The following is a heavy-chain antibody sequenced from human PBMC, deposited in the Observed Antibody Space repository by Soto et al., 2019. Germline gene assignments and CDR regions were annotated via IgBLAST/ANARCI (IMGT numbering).Heavy chain of an antibody. CDR1: GGTFSSYA. CDR2: IIPIFGTA. Sequence: SVKVSCKASGGTFSSYAISWVRQAPGQGLEWMGGIIPIFGTANYAQKFQGRVTITADKSTSTAYMELSSLRSEDTAVYYCARYWYYDFWSGYSNNWFDPWGQGTLVTSPQ. V-gene: IGHV1-69*06. D-gene: IGHD3-3*01. J-gene: IGHJ5*02. CDR3: ARYWYYDFWSGYSNNWFDP.